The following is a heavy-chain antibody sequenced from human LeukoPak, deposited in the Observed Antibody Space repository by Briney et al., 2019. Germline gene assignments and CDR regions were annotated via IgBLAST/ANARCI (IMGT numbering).Heavy chain of an antibody. J-gene: IGHJ6*03. V-gene: IGHV1-8*03. Sequence: ASVKVSCKASGYTFTSYDINWVRQATGQGLEWMGWMNPNSGNTGYAQKFQGRVTITRNTSISTAYMELSSLRSEDTAVYYCARGLEERTKDYYYYYMDVWGKVSTVTVSS. D-gene: IGHD1-1*01. CDR2: MNPNSGNT. CDR1: GYTFTSYD. CDR3: ARGLEERTKDYYYYYMDV.